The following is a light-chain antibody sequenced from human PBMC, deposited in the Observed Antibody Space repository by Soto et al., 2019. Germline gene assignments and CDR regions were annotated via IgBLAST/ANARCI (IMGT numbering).Light chain of an antibody. CDR3: QQYHGYWT. CDR2: EAS. J-gene: IGKJ1*01. Sequence: DIQMTQSPSTLSASVGHRVTITCRASQSISNSLAWYQQKPGKAPKLLIYEASTLKSGVPSRFSGSGSGTEYTLTISSLQPDDFATYYCQQYHGYWTFGQGTKVEIK. V-gene: IGKV1-5*03. CDR1: QSISNS.